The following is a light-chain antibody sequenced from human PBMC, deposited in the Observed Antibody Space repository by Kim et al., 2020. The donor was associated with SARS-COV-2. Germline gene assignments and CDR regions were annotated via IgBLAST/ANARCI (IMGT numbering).Light chain of an antibody. Sequence: GQPITISCTGTSSDIGAYNYVSWFQQHPGKVPKLLIYDVSNRPSGVSNRFSGSKSGNTASLTISGLQAEDEADYYCNSFTTTHTHVFGGGTQLTVL. J-gene: IGLJ3*02. CDR3: NSFTTTHTHV. CDR2: DVS. V-gene: IGLV2-14*03. CDR1: SSDIGAYNY.